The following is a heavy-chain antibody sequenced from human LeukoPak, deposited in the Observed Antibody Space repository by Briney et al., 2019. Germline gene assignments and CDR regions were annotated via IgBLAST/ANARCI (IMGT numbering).Heavy chain of an antibody. CDR1: RYTLTSYA. V-gene: IGHV7-4-1*02. Sequence: ASLKVSCKASRYTLTSYAVSWVRQACGQVLEWMGWINTNTGNPTYAQGFTGRFVFSLDTSVSTAYLQISSLKAEDTAVYYCAREVAAAGFDYWGQGTLVTVSS. CDR2: INTNTGNP. J-gene: IGHJ4*02. CDR3: AREVAAAGFDY. D-gene: IGHD6-13*01.